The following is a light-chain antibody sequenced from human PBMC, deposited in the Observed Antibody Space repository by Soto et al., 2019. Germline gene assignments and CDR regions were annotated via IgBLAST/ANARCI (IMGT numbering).Light chain of an antibody. CDR3: QQYNNWSIT. J-gene: IGKJ5*01. V-gene: IGKV3-15*01. Sequence: EIVMTQSPATLSVSPGERATRSCRASQSVSSNLAWYQQKPGQAPRLLIYGASTRATGIPARFSGSGSGTEFTLTISSLQSEDFAVYYCQQYNNWSITFGQGTRLEIQ. CDR2: GAS. CDR1: QSVSSN.